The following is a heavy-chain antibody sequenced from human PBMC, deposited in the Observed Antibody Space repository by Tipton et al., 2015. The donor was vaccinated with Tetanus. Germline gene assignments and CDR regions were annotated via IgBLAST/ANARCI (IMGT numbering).Heavy chain of an antibody. J-gene: IGHJ6*02. V-gene: IGHV4-30-2*05. CDR1: GGSISSGDYS. D-gene: IGHD3-9*01. CDR2: TYYSGST. Sequence: TLSLTCAVSGGSISSGDYSWSWIRQPPGKGLEWIGYTYYSGSTYYNPSLKSRITISVHTSKNQFSLNLSSVTAADTAVYYCARANYYDVLTGSLFYYGLNVWGRGTTVTVSS. CDR3: ARANYYDVLTGSLFYYGLNV.